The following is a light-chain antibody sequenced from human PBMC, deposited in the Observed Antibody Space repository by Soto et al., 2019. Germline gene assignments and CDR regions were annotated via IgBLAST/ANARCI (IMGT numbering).Light chain of an antibody. CDR3: QQRSDWPLT. CDR1: QSVGSQ. Sequence: EIVLTQSPGTLSLSPGERATLSCRASQSVGSQLAWYQQKPGQAPRLLIYEASNRATGIPARFSGSGSGTDFTLTISSLEPEDFPLYYCQQRSDWPLTFGGGTQVEIK. V-gene: IGKV3-11*01. J-gene: IGKJ4*01. CDR2: EAS.